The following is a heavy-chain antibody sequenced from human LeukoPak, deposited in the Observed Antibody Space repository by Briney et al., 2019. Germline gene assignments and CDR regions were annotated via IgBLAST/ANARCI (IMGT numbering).Heavy chain of an antibody. CDR1: GGSISSYF. Sequence: SETLSLTCTVSGGSISSYFWSWIRQPPGKGLEWVAYISNSGSTNYNPSLKRRVTISVDTSKNQFSLKLTSVTSADTAVYYCARGRYCSGGSCLDYWGQGTLVTVSS. J-gene: IGHJ4*02. V-gene: IGHV4-59*01. CDR2: ISNSGST. CDR3: ARGRYCSGGSCLDY. D-gene: IGHD2-15*01.